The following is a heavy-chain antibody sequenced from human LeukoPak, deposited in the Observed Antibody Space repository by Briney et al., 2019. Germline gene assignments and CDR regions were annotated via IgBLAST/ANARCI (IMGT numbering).Heavy chain of an antibody. CDR1: GYTFTGYY. D-gene: IGHD6-13*01. Sequence: ASVKVSCKASGYTFTGYYMHWVRQAPGQGLEWMGWISAYNGNTNYAQKLQGRVTMTTDTSTSTAYMELRSLRSDDTAVYYCARFRAAAAAGRGAFDIWGQGTMVTVSS. CDR3: ARFRAAAAAGRGAFDI. CDR2: ISAYNGNT. J-gene: IGHJ3*02. V-gene: IGHV1-18*04.